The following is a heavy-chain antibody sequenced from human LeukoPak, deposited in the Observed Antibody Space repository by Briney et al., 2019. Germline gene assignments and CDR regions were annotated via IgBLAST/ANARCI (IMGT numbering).Heavy chain of an antibody. CDR3: ARHKRYCSSTSCYTLLDY. J-gene: IGHJ4*02. Sequence: PSETLSLTCAVYGGSFSGYYWSWIRQPPGKGLEWIGEINHSGSTNYNPSLKSRVTISVDTSKNQFSLKLSSVTAADTAVYYCARHKRYCSSTSCYTLLDYWGQGTLVTVSS. CDR2: INHSGST. D-gene: IGHD2-2*01. CDR1: GGSFSGYY. V-gene: IGHV4-34*01.